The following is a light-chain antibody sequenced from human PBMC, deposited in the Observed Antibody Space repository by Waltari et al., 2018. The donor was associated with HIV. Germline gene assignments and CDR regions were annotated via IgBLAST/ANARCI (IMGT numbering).Light chain of an antibody. J-gene: IGKJ1*01. CDR3: QKYYARPWT. CDR2: WAS. V-gene: IGKV4-1*01. CDR1: QNVLYNSNNKNF. Sequence: DIVMTQSAESLAVSLGERATINCKSSQNVLYNSNNKNFLAWYQQKPGQSPKLLIYWASTRESGVPDRFSGSGSGTDFTLTISSLQAEDAAVYYCQKYYARPWTFGQGP.